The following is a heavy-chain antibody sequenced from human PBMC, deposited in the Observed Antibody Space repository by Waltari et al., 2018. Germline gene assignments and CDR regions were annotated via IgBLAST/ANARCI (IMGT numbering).Heavy chain of an antibody. CDR1: GFMFSSSK. V-gene: IGHV3-48*03. J-gene: IGHJ4*02. CDR2: IYDRDETT. D-gene: IGHD3-22*01. Sequence: EVQLVESGGGLVQPGGSVRLTCTASGFMFSSSKMNWVRQAPGKGLEWISHIYDRDETTYYVDSVKGRVTISRDNAKNSLYLKMNSLKVDDTAIYYCARDLNYYETRGFFDCWGQGTVVTVSS. CDR3: ARDLNYYETRGFFDC.